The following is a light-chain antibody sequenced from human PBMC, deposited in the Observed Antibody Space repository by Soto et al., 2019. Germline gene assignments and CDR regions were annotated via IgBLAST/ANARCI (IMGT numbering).Light chain of an antibody. Sequence: EIVLTQSPGTLSLSPGERATLSCRASQNVSSSFLAWYQQKPGQAPRLLIYGASSRATGIPDRFSGSGSGTDFTLTSSRLEPEDFAVYYCQQYGSSPRTFGPGTTVDI. CDR2: GAS. CDR3: QQYGSSPRT. V-gene: IGKV3-20*01. J-gene: IGKJ3*01. CDR1: QNVSSSF.